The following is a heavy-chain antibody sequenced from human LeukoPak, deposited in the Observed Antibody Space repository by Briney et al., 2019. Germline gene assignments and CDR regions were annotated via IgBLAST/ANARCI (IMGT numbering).Heavy chain of an antibody. CDR1: GGSISSYY. CDR2: IYYSGST. J-gene: IGHJ2*01. D-gene: IGHD6-25*01. CDR3: ARQGGGFWYFDL. Sequence: TSETLSLTCTVSGGSISSYYWSRIRQPPGEGLEWIGYIYYSGSTNYNPSLKSRVTISVDTSKNQFSLKLSSVTAADTAVYYCARQGGGFWYFDLWGRGTLVTVSS. V-gene: IGHV4-59*08.